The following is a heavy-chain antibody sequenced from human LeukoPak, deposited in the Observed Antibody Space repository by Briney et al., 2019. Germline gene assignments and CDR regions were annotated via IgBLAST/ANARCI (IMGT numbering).Heavy chain of an antibody. D-gene: IGHD5-18*01. J-gene: IGHJ4*02. CDR2: IYYSGST. Sequence: SETLSLTCTVSGGSISSSSYYWGWIRQPPGKGLEWIGSIYYSGSTYYNPSLKSRVTISVDTSKNQFSLKLSSVTAADTAVYYCARAGPGYSYGDYWGQGTLVTVSS. CDR3: ARAGPGYSYGDY. V-gene: IGHV4-39*07. CDR1: GGSISSSSYY.